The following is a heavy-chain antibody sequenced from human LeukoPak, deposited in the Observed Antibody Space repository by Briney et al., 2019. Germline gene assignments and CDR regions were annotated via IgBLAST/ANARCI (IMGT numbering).Heavy chain of an antibody. J-gene: IGHJ5*02. CDR3: ARSLLKQLAHNWLDP. D-gene: IGHD6-6*01. Sequence: KSSETLSLTCTVSGGSISSYYWSWIRQPPGKGLEWIGYIYYSGSTNYNPSLKSRVTISVDTSKNQFSLKLSSVTAADTAVYYCARSLLKQLAHNWLDPWGQGTLVTVSS. CDR1: GGSISSYY. CDR2: IYYSGST. V-gene: IGHV4-59*08.